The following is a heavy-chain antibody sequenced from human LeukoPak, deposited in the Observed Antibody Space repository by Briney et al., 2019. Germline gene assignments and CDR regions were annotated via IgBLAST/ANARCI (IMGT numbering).Heavy chain of an antibody. CDR3: ARDLRYCSGGSCKGFDY. CDR2: ISSSSSSYI. CDR1: GFTFSSYS. D-gene: IGHD2-15*01. V-gene: IGHV3-21*01. J-gene: IGHJ4*02. Sequence: GGSLRLSCAASGFTFSSYSMNWVRQAPGKGLEWVSSISSSSSSYIYYADSVKGRFTISRDNAKNSLYLQMNSLRAEDTAVYYCARDLRYCSGGSCKGFDYWGQGTLVTVSS.